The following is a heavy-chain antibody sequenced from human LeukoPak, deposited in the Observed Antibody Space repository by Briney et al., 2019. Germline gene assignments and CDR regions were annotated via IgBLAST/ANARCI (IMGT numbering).Heavy chain of an antibody. CDR3: ASDENYYGSGGTDNYYYYYYMDV. CDR1: GFTFSSYS. V-gene: IGHV3-21*01. J-gene: IGHJ6*03. Sequence: GGSLSLSCAASGFTFSSYSMNWVRQAPGKGLEWVSSISSSSSYIYYAYSVKGRFTISSDNAQNSLYLPMNSLRAEDTAVYYCASDENYYGSGGTDNYYYYYYMDVWGKGTTVTVSS. CDR2: ISSSSSYI. D-gene: IGHD3-10*01.